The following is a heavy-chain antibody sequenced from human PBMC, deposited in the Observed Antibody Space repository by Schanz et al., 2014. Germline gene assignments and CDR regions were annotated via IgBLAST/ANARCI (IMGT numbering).Heavy chain of an antibody. D-gene: IGHD5-12*01. J-gene: IGHJ5*02. CDR3: AREKGHGYSGLS. CDR1: GYTFRSYG. Sequence: QVHLVQSGAEVKKPGASVKVSCRASGYTFRSYGINWIRQAPGQGLEWMGRINPNTGGTNFAQKFQGRVTMTRDTSITTAYMDLSGLTSDDTAVYYCAREKGHGYSGLSWGQGTLLAVSS. V-gene: IGHV1-2*06. CDR2: INPNTGGT.